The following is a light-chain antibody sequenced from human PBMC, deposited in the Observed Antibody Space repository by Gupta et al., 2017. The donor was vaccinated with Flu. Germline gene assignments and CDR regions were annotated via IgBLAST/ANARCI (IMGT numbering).Light chain of an antibody. CDR2: KVS. CDR1: SSDIGGFNA. CDR3: GSDTGSNQYV. V-gene: IGLV2-8*01. Sequence: SVTISCTGTSSDIGGFNAVSWYQHHPGKAPKLMIYKVSKRPAVVPDLFAGSKSGNTASLTVSGLQAEDEADYYGGSDTGSNQYVFGGGTKVTVL. J-gene: IGLJ2*01.